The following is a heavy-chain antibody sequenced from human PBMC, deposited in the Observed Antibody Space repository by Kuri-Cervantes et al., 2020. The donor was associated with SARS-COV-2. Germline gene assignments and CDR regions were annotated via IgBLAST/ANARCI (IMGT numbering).Heavy chain of an antibody. Sequence: SETLSLTCTVSGGSISSGGYYWSWIRQHPGKGLEWIGYIYYIGSTYYNPSLKSRVTISVDTSKNQFSLKRSSVTAGDTAVYYCARATTGDVDAFDIWGQGTLVTVSS. J-gene: IGHJ3*02. CDR1: GGSISSGGYY. CDR3: ARATTGDVDAFDI. D-gene: IGHD3-9*01. CDR2: IYYIGST. V-gene: IGHV4-31*03.